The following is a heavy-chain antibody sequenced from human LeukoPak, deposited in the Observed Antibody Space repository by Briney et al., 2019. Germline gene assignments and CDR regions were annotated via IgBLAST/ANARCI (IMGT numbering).Heavy chain of an antibody. V-gene: IGHV3-23*01. D-gene: IGHD6-19*01. J-gene: IGHJ5*01. CDR1: GFTFSSYA. CDR2: ISGSGGST. CDR3: AKDEDSTGWFEY. Sequence: GGSLRLSCAASGFTFSSYAMSWVRRAPGKGLEWVSGISGSGGSTYYADTVKGRFTISRDNSKNTLYLQMSSLRAEDTAVYFCAKDEDSTGWFEYWGQGTLVTVSS.